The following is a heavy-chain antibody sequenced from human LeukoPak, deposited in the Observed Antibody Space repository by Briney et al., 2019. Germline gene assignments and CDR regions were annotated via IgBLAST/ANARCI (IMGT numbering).Heavy chain of an antibody. Sequence: SETLSLTCTVSGGSISSYYCNWIRQPPGQRPEWIGYISYIGSTNYHPSLKRRVTMSVDLSKNQFSLKLSSVTAADTAVYYCARASGADRPSDCWGQGTLVTVSS. D-gene: IGHD3-10*01. CDR2: ISYIGST. J-gene: IGHJ4*02. CDR1: GGSISSYY. CDR3: ARASGADRPSDC. V-gene: IGHV4-59*01.